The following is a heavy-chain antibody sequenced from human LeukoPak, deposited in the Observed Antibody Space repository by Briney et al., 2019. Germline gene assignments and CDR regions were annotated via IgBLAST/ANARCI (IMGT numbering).Heavy chain of an antibody. J-gene: IGHJ3*02. CDR2: IYTSGST. CDR3: ARARDEPWEWGLGDAFDI. D-gene: IGHD3-3*01. Sequence: SQTLSLTCTVSGGSISSGSYYWSWIRQPAGKGLEWIGRIYTSGSTNYNPSLKSRVTISVDTSKNQFSLKLSSVTAADTAVYYCARARDEPWEWGLGDAFDIWGQGTMVTVSS. V-gene: IGHV4-61*02. CDR1: GGSISSGSYY.